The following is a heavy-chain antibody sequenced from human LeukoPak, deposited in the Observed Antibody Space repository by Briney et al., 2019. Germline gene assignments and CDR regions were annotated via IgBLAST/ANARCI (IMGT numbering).Heavy chain of an antibody. CDR2: IYYSGSS. Sequence: ASETLSLTCTVSGGSISSYYWSWIRQPPGKGLEWIGYIYYSGSSNYNPSLNSRVTISVDTSKNQVSLKLSSVTAADTAVYYCARPVSSGSFSGAFDIWGKGTMVTISS. D-gene: IGHD3-10*01. CDR3: ARPVSSGSFSGAFDI. J-gene: IGHJ3*02. V-gene: IGHV4-59*01. CDR1: GGSISSYY.